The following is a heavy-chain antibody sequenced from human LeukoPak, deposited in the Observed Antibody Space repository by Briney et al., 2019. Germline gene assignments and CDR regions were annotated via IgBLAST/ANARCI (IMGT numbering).Heavy chain of an antibody. CDR3: ARDNDASARYNWFDP. V-gene: IGHV1-69*13. D-gene: IGHD1-1*01. CDR1: GYTFTSYD. CDR2: IIPIFGTA. J-gene: IGHJ5*02. Sequence: VASVKVSCKASGYTFTSYDISWVRQAPGQGLEWMGGIIPIFGTANYAQKFQGRVTITADESTSTAYMELSSLRSEDTAVYYCARDNDASARYNWFDPWGQGTLVTVSS.